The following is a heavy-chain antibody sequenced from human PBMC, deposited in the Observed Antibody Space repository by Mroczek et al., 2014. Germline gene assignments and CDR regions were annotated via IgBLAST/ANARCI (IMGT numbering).Heavy chain of an antibody. V-gene: IGHV3-30*18. Sequence: VQLVESGGGVVQPGRSLRLSCAASGFTFSSYGMHWVRQAPGKGLEWVAVISYDGSNKYYADSVKGRFTISRDNSKNTLYLQMNSLRAEDTAVYYCAKGRVRGDAFDYWGQGTLVTVSS. CDR1: GFTFSSYG. CDR3: AKGRVRGDAFDY. D-gene: IGHD3-16*01. CDR2: ISYDGSNK. J-gene: IGHJ4*02.